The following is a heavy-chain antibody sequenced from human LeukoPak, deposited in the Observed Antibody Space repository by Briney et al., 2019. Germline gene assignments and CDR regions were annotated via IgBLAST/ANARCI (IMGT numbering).Heavy chain of an antibody. Sequence: PGGSLRLSCAASGFTISSYWVSWVRQAPGKGLAWVANIKQDGSEKYYVDSVKGRFTISRDNAKNSLYLQMNSLRAEDTAVYYCAREARFSSGYFDYWGQGTLVTVSS. D-gene: IGHD3-3*01. CDR2: IKQDGSEK. CDR3: AREARFSSGYFDY. V-gene: IGHV3-7*01. CDR1: GFTISSYW. J-gene: IGHJ4*02.